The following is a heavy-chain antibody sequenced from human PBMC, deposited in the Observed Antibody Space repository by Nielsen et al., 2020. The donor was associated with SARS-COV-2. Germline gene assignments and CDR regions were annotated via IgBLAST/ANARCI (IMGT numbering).Heavy chain of an antibody. J-gene: IGHJ4*02. D-gene: IGHD3-10*01. CDR2: IYYSGST. Sequence: GSLRLSCTVSGGSISSYYWSWIRQPPGKGLEWIGYIYYSGSTNYNPSLKSRVTISVDTSKNQFSLKLSSVTAADTAVYYCARIPLLWFGELPYYFDYWGQGTLVTVSS. CDR1: GGSISSYY. V-gene: IGHV4-59*01. CDR3: ARIPLLWFGELPYYFDY.